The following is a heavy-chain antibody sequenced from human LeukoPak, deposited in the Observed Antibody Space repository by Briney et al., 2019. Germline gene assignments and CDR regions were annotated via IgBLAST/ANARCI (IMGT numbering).Heavy chain of an antibody. V-gene: IGHV3-23*01. J-gene: IGHJ4*02. CDR1: GFTFSSYA. D-gene: IGHD3-3*01. CDR3: AKDRTIFGVLIPFDY. CDR2: ISGSGGST. Sequence: GGSLRLSCAASGFTFSSYAMSWVRQAPGKGLEWVSAISGSGGSTYYADSVKGRFTISRDNSKNTLYLQMNSLRAEDTAVYYCAKDRTIFGVLIPFDYWGQGTLVTVSS.